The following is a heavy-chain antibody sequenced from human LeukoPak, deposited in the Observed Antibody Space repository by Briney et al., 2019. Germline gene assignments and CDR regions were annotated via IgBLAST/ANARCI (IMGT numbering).Heavy chain of an antibody. CDR1: GGSISSNSYY. V-gene: IGHV4-39*07. CDR3: TRDRY. J-gene: IGHJ4*02. CDR2: FYHSGIT. Sequence: PSETLSLTCTVSGGSISSNSYYWGWIRQPPGKGLEWIGSFYHSGITYYNESLKSRLTMSLQTSNNQFFLKLSSVTAADTAVYYCTRDRYWGQGILVTVSS.